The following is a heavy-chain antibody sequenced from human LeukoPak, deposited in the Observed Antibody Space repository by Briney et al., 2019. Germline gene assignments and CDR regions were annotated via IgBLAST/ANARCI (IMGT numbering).Heavy chain of an antibody. CDR3: ARDPGDGGYGSGRHNFDY. Sequence: PGGSLRLSCSASGLTFRSDIINSGRQAPARGQGMDSSINSSSGYISYSDSVKGGVTISRDNAKKSLYLQMHSLGAEATAVYYCARDPGDGGYGSGRHNFDYWGQGTLVTVSS. CDR2: INSSSGYI. V-gene: IGHV3-21*01. D-gene: IGHD3-10*01. J-gene: IGHJ4*02. CDR1: GLTFRSDI.